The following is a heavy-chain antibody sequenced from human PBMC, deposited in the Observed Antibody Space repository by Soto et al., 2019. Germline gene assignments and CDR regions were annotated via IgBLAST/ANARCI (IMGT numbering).Heavy chain of an antibody. CDR2: ISLYSDGT. CDR3: ARVVPGAEAWFGP. J-gene: IGHJ5*02. Sequence: QVQLVQSGGEVKRPGASVKVSCKTSGYTFSNYGITWVRQAPGQPLEWLGWISLYSDGTNYARKFQGRVSMTTDTSTTTAYMELRSLRSDDTAVYYCARVVPGAEAWFGPWGQGTLVTVS. CDR1: GYTFSNYG. V-gene: IGHV1-18*01. D-gene: IGHD2-2*01.